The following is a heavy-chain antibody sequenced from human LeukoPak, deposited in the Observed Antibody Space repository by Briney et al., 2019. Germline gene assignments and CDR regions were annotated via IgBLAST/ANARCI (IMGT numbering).Heavy chain of an antibody. CDR1: GITLSDFW. D-gene: IGHD5-24*01. CDR3: TRRSTI. CDR2: IGAKIHGETL. Sequence: PGGSLRLSCSASGITLSDFWFSWVRQAPGKGLEWVARIGAKIHGETLDYAAPVRGRFIISRDDSRNTVYLQMNSLKFEDTAMYYCTRRSTIWGRGTRVTVSS. J-gene: IGHJ4*02. V-gene: IGHV3-15*04.